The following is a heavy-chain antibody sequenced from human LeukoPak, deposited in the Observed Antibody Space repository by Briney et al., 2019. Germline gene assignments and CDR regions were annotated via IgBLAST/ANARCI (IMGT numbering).Heavy chain of an antibody. D-gene: IGHD6-19*01. V-gene: IGHV3-21*01. J-gene: IGHJ4*02. CDR2: ISSSSSYI. CDR1: GFTFSSYS. CDR3: ARAGIAVAGYDY. Sequence: GGSLRLSCAASGFTFSSYSMNWVRQAPGKGLEWVSSISSSSSYIYYADSVKGRFTISRDNAKNSPYLQMNSLRAEDTAVYYCARAGIAVAGYDYWGQGTLVTVSS.